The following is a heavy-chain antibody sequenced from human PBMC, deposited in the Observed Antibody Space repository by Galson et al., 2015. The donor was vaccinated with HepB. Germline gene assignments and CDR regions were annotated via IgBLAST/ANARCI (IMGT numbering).Heavy chain of an antibody. CDR3: ARGIVVVPAAIWISTYWFDP. Sequence: LSLTCAVYGGSFSGYYWSWIRQPPGKGLEWIGEINHSGSTNYSPSLKSRVTISVDTSKNQFSLKLSSVTAADTAVYYCARGIVVVPAAIWISTYWFDPWGQGTLVTVSS. V-gene: IGHV4-34*01. CDR1: GGSFSGYY. CDR2: INHSGST. J-gene: IGHJ5*02. D-gene: IGHD2-2*02.